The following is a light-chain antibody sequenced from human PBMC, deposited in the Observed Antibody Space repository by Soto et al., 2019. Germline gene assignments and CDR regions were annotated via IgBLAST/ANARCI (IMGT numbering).Light chain of an antibody. CDR1: NSNIGNNA. CDR2: SDD. Sequence: QSVLTQPPSVSAAPRQRVTISCSGSNSNIGNNAVNWYQQVPGRAPKLLIHSDDRVPSGISYRFSGSKSGTSASLAISELQSEDEADYYCAAWDDSLNGPVFGGGTKLTVL. V-gene: IGLV1-36*01. CDR3: AAWDDSLNGPV. J-gene: IGLJ3*02.